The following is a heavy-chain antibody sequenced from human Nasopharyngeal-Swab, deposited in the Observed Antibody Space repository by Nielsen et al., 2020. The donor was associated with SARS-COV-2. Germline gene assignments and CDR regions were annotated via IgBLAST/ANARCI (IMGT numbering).Heavy chain of an antibody. V-gene: IGHV4-34*01. Sequence: SETLSLTCAVYGGSFSGYYWSWIRQLPGKGLEWIGEINHSGSTNYNPSLKSRVTISVDTSKNQFSLKLSSVTAADTAVYYCARGPVDVLLWFGELFHSHGMDVWGQGTTVTVSS. J-gene: IGHJ6*02. CDR3: ARGPVDVLLWFGELFHSHGMDV. D-gene: IGHD3-10*01. CDR2: INHSGST. CDR1: GGSFSGYY.